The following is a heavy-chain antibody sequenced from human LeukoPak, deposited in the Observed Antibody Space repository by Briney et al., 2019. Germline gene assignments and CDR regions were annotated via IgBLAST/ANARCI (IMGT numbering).Heavy chain of an antibody. CDR3: AKDIGSVRTAFDI. Sequence: GGSLRLSCAASGFTFSSYAMSWVRQAPGKGLEWVSAISGSGGSTYYADSVKGRFTISRDNSKNTLHLQMNSLRVEDTALYYCAKDIGSVRTAFDIWGQGTMVTVSS. CDR1: GFTFSSYA. V-gene: IGHV3-23*01. D-gene: IGHD6-19*01. CDR2: ISGSGGST. J-gene: IGHJ3*02.